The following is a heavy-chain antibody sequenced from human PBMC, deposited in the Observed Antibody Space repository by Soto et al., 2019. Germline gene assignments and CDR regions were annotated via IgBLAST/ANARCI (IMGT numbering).Heavy chain of an antibody. D-gene: IGHD3-10*01. V-gene: IGHV3-23*01. CDR1: GFTFSNYA. Sequence: GGSLRLSCAASGFTFSNYAMSWVRQAPGKGLEWVSAISGSGASTYYADSVKGRFTISRDNSKNTLYLQMNSLRADDTAEYYCAKSGSFGEARSIDYWGQGTLVTVSS. CDR3: AKSGSFGEARSIDY. CDR2: ISGSGAST. J-gene: IGHJ4*02.